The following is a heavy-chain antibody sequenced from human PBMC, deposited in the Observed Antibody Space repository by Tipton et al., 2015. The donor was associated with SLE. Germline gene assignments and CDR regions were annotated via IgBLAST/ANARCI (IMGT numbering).Heavy chain of an antibody. D-gene: IGHD3-22*01. CDR2: ISYDGGSK. J-gene: IGHJ3*02. Sequence: SLRLSCAASGFTLSSYGMHWVRQAPGKGLEWVAVISYDGGSKYYPDSVKGRFTISRDNSKNTMYLQMNSLRAEDTAVYYCAKVHYYDTTGYKAFDIWGQGTMVTVSS. V-gene: IGHV3-30*18. CDR1: GFTLSSYG. CDR3: AKVHYYDTTGYKAFDI.